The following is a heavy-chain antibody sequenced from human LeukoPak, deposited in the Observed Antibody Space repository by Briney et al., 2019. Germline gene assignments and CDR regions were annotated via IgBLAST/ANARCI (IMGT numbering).Heavy chain of an antibody. CDR3: TREDDSSGYRPFDI. CDR1: GYTFTCYY. V-gene: IGHV1-2*06. J-gene: IGHJ3*02. CDR2: INPNSGGT. Sequence: ASVKVSCKASGYTFTCYYIHWVRQAPGQGLEWMGRINPNSGGTNYAQKFQGRVTMTRDTSISTAYMDRSSLRSDDTAVYYCTREDDSSGYRPFDIWGQGTMVTVSS. D-gene: IGHD3-22*01.